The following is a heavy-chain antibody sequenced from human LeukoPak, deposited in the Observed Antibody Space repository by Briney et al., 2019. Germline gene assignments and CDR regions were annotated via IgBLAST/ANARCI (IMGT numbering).Heavy chain of an antibody. CDR2: IYYSGST. J-gene: IGHJ6*02. Sequence: SETLSLTCTVSGGPISSYYWSWIRQPPGKGLEWIGYIYYSGSTNYNPSLKSRVTISVDTSKNQFSLKLSSVTAADTAVYYCARASPSHGYYYGMDVWGQGTTVTVSS. V-gene: IGHV4-59*01. CDR1: GGPISSYY. CDR3: ARASPSHGYYYGMDV.